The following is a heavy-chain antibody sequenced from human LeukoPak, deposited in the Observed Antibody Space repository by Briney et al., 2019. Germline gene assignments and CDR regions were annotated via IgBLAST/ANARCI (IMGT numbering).Heavy chain of an antibody. J-gene: IGHJ4*02. D-gene: IGHD2-2*01. CDR3: ARYCSDTSCYWVGAYDY. Sequence: GGSLRLSCAASGFTFSSYAMHWVSQAPGKGLEYVSAISSNGGSTYYANSVKGRFNISRDNSKNTLYLQMGSLRAEDMAVYYCARYCSDTSCYWVGAYDYWGQGTLVTVSS. CDR1: GFTFSSYA. V-gene: IGHV3-64*01. CDR2: ISSNGGST.